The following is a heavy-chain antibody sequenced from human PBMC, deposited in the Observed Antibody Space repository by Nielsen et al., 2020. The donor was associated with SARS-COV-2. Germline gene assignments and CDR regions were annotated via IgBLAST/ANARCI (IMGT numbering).Heavy chain of an antibody. CDR1: GGSISSDGYY. CDR2: IYYSGST. D-gene: IGHD3-10*01. V-gene: IGHV4-30-4*01. CDR3: ARRLLWFGELSVWFDP. Sequence: LRLSCTVSGGSISSDGYYWSWIRQPPGKGLEWIGYIYYSGSTYYNPSLKSRVTISVDTSKNQFSLKLSSVTAADTAVYYCARRLLWFGELSVWFDPWGQGTLVTVSS. J-gene: IGHJ5*02.